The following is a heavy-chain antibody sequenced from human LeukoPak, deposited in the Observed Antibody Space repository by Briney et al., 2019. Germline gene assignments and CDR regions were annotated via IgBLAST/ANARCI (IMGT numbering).Heavy chain of an antibody. CDR1: GYSISSGYY. D-gene: IGHD3-10*01. J-gene: IGHJ4*02. V-gene: IGHV4-38-2*02. CDR3: ARVDTMVRGVISPDFDY. Sequence: SETLSLTCTVSGYSISSGYYWGWIRQPPGKGLEWIGSIYHSGSTYYNPSLKSRVTISVDTSKNQFSLKLSSVTAADTAVYYCARVDTMVRGVISPDFDYWGQGTLSPSPQ. CDR2: IYHSGST.